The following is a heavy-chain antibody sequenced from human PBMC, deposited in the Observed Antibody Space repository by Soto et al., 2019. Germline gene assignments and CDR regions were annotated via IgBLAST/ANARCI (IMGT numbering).Heavy chain of an antibody. CDR1: GFTFSSYA. CDR2: ISYDGSNK. D-gene: IGHD1-1*01. V-gene: IGHV3-30-3*01. CDR3: ARGGTHGDDAFDI. Sequence: GGSLRLSCAASGFTFSSYAMHWVRQAPGKGLEWVAVISYDGSNKYYADSVKGRFTISRDNSKNTLYLQMNSLRAEDTAVYYCARGGTHGDDAFDIWGQGTMVTVSS. J-gene: IGHJ3*02.